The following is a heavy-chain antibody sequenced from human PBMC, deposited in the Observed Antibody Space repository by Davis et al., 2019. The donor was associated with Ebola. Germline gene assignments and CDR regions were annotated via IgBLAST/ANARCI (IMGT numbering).Heavy chain of an antibody. CDR3: ARGRNGGWDFDY. Sequence: ASVKVSCKASGYTSNSYAISWVRQAPGQGLEWMAWISAYNGHTNYAQKFQGRLTLTTDTSTSTVYMELRSLTSDDTAEYYCARGRNGGWDFDYWGQGTRVTVSS. D-gene: IGHD6-19*01. J-gene: IGHJ4*02. V-gene: IGHV1-18*01. CDR2: ISAYNGHT. CDR1: GYTSNSYA.